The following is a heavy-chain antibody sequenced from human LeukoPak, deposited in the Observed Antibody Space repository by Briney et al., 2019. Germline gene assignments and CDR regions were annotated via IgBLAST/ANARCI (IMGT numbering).Heavy chain of an antibody. V-gene: IGHV3-30-3*02. J-gene: IGHJ4*02. CDR1: GFTFSSYA. D-gene: IGHD3-3*01. Sequence: PGGSLRLSCAASGFTFSSYAMHWVRQAPGKGLEWVAVISYDGSNKYYADSVKGRFTISRDNSKNTLYLQMNSLRAEDTAVYYCAKTHYDFWSGYVDYWGQGTLVTVSS. CDR3: AKTHYDFWSGYVDY. CDR2: ISYDGSNK.